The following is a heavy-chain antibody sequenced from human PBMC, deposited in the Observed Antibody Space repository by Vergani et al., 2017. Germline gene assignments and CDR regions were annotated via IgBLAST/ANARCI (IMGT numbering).Heavy chain of an antibody. CDR1: GGSITSSSYY. CDR3: ARTESFILRYFHWAL. D-gene: IGHD3-9*01. J-gene: IGHJ4*02. Sequence: QLHLQESGPGLVKPSETLSLTCTVSGGSITSSSYYWGWIRQPPGKGLEWIGNIYHSGCAYYNPSLKGRVTISVDTSKNQCSLEVTAVTAADTAIYFCARTESFILRYFHWALWGQGTLVTVSS. CDR2: IYHSGCA. V-gene: IGHV4-39*01.